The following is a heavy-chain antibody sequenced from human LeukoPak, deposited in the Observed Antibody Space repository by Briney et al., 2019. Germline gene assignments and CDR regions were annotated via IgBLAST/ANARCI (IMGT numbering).Heavy chain of an antibody. CDR2: MNPYSGNT. J-gene: IGHJ6*03. D-gene: IGHD1-1*01. CDR3: ARPTNDDYYYYYMDV. Sequence: VASVKVSCKASGYTFISFDINWVRQATGQGLEWMGWMNPYSGNTGYAQKFQGRVTMTRNTSISTAYMELSRLRSDDTAVYYCARPTNDDYYYYYMDVWGKGTTVTVSS. CDR1: GYTFISFD. V-gene: IGHV1-8*01.